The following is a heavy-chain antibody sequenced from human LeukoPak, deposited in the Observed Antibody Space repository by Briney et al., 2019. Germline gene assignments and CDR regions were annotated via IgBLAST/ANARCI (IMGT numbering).Heavy chain of an antibody. Sequence: GASVRVSCTASGYTFTGYYMHWVRQAPGQGVEWMGWITPNSGGTNYAQKFQGRVTMTRDTSISTAYMELSRLRSDDTAVYYCASEGGLFWGGDCHQAGNFDYWGQGTLVTVSS. J-gene: IGHJ4*02. V-gene: IGHV1-2*02. CDR1: GYTFTGYY. CDR2: ITPNSGGT. D-gene: IGHD2-21*02. CDR3: ASEGGLFWGGDCHQAGNFDY.